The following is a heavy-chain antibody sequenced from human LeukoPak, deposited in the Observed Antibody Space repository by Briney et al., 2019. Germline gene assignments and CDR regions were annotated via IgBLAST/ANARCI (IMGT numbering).Heavy chain of an antibody. Sequence: PGGSLRLSCAASGFTFSSYWMSWVRQAPGKGLEWVANIKQDGSEKYYVDSVKGRFTICRDNAKNSLYLQMNSLRAEDTAVYYCARDMATVTTSPSDYWGQGTLVTVSS. CDR1: GFTFSSYW. V-gene: IGHV3-7*01. D-gene: IGHD4-17*01. CDR2: IKQDGSEK. CDR3: ARDMATVTTSPSDY. J-gene: IGHJ4*02.